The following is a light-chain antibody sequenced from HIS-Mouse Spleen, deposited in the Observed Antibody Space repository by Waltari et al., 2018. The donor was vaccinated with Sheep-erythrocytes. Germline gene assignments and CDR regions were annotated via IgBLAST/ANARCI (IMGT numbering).Light chain of an antibody. CDR1: NIGSKN. Sequence: SYELTQPLSVSVALGQTARITCGVNNIGSKNVHWYQQKPGQAPVVVIYRDSNRPSGITGRSSGSNSETTATLTIGRAQAGDEADYCCQVWDSSTVVFGGGTKLTVL. J-gene: IGLJ2*01. CDR3: QVWDSSTVV. V-gene: IGLV3-9*01. CDR2: RDS.